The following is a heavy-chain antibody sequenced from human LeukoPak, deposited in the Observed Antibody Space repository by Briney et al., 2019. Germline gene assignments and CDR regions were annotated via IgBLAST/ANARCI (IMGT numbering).Heavy chain of an antibody. CDR1: GFTFSDYY. Sequence: GGSLRLSCAASGFTFSDYYMSWIRQAPGKGLEWVSYISSSGSTIYYADSVKGRFTISRDNAKNSLYLQMNSLRAEDTAVYYCATVKKADTAPLHGWVFDYWGQGTLVTVSS. D-gene: IGHD5-18*01. J-gene: IGHJ4*02. V-gene: IGHV3-11*04. CDR2: ISSSGSTI. CDR3: ATVKKADTAPLHGWVFDY.